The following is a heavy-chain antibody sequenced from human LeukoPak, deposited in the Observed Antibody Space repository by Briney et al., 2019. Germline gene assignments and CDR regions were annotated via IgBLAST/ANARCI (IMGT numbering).Heavy chain of an antibody. D-gene: IGHD4-17*01. CDR1: GYTFTGYY. Sequence: ASVKVSCKASGYTFTGYYMHWVRQAPGQGLEWMGRINPNSGGTNYAQKFQGRVTMTRDTSISTAYMELSRLRSDDTAVYYCAGERMTTVTTDYYYYMDVWGKGTTVTVSS. CDR2: INPNSGGT. J-gene: IGHJ6*03. CDR3: AGERMTTVTTDYYYYMDV. V-gene: IGHV1-2*06.